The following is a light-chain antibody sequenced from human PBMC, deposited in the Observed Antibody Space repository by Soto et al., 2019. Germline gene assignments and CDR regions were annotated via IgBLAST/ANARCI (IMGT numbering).Light chain of an antibody. CDR3: QYYNNYCWT. Sequence: DIQLTQSPSTLSASVGDRVTITCRASQSISSWLAWYQQKPGKAPKFLIYKTSNLEIGVPSRFSGSRSGTEFNLTISSLQPDDFATYYCQYYNNYCWTFGKGTKVEIK. CDR1: QSISSW. V-gene: IGKV1-5*03. J-gene: IGKJ1*01. CDR2: KTS.